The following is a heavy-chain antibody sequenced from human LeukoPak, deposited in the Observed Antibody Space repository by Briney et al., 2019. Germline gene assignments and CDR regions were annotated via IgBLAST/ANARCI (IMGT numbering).Heavy chain of an antibody. CDR1: GGSFSSYY. V-gene: IGHV4-59*01. Sequence: SETLSLTCAVSGGSFSSYYWSWIRQPPGKGLEWIGYIYYTGSTNYNPSLKSRVTISVDTSKNQFSLKLSSVTAADTAVYYCAVGSSSWYGPNFDYWGQGTLVTVSS. D-gene: IGHD6-13*01. CDR3: AVGSSSWYGPNFDY. J-gene: IGHJ4*02. CDR2: IYYTGST.